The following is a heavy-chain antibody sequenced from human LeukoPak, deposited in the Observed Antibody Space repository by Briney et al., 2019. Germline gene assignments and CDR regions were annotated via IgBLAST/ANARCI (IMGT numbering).Heavy chain of an antibody. CDR2: SSPTGDIT. V-gene: IGHV4-34*01. J-gene: IGHJ4*02. CDR1: GGSFSGNY. CDR3: ARVPDFIARPCDS. D-gene: IGHD2-21*01. Sequence: SETLSLTCAVYGGSFSGNYWTLIRQTPGRGLEWIGESSPTGDITGYNPSLKGRATISVDSSKNQFSLKLTSVTAADTGVYYCARVPDFIARPCDSWGPGTLVTVSS.